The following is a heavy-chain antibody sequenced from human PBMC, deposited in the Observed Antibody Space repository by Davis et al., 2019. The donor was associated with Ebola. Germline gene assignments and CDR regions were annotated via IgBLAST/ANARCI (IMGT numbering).Heavy chain of an antibody. V-gene: IGHV4-39*01. CDR3: ASSGYYYRDFDY. J-gene: IGHJ4*02. D-gene: IGHD3-22*01. CDR2: IFYSGST. CDR1: GGSISSSSYY. Sequence: SETLSLTCTVSGGSISSSSYYWGWIRQPPGKGLEWIGNIFYSGSTYYNPSLKSRLTISLDTSKNQFSLNLSSVTAADTAVYYCASSGYYYRDFDYWGQGTLVTVSS.